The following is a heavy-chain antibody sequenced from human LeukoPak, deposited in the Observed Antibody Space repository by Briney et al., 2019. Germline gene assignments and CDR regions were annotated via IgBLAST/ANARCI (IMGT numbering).Heavy chain of an antibody. V-gene: IGHV3-66*01. J-gene: IGHJ6*02. CDR1: GFTVSSNY. D-gene: IGHD4-17*01. Sequence: QAGGSLRLSCAAFGFTVSSNYMSWVRQAPGKGLEWVSINIGGSTYYADSVKGRFTISRDNSKNTLYLQMNSLRAEDTAVYYCARDPRYGDLFDYYYGMDVWGQGTTVTVSS. CDR2: NIGGST. CDR3: ARDPRYGDLFDYYYGMDV.